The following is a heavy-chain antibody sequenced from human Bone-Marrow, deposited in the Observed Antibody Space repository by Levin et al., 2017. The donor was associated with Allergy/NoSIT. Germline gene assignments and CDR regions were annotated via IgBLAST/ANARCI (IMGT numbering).Heavy chain of an antibody. D-gene: IGHD6-13*01. V-gene: IGHV5-51*01. Sequence: GESLKISCKGSGYSFTSYWIGWVRQMPGKGLEWMGIIYPGDSDTRYSPSFQGQVTISADKSISTAYLQWSSLKASDTAMYYCARRRAPRARCIAAPNRGFDYWGQGTLVTVSS. CDR3: ARRRAPRARCIAAPNRGFDY. CDR1: GYSFTSYW. J-gene: IGHJ4*02. CDR2: IYPGDSDT.